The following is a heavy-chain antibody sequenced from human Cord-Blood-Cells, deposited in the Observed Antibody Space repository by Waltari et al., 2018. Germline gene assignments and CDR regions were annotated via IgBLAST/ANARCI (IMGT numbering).Heavy chain of an antibody. D-gene: IGHD5-12*01. J-gene: IGHJ4*02. CDR2: INHSGST. CDR3: ARETRYSGYDSRGFDY. Sequence: QVQLQQWGAGLLKPSETLPLTCAVHGGSFSGYYWSWIRQPPGKGLEWIGEINHSGSTNYNPSLKSRVTISVDTSKNQFSLKLSSVTAADTAVYYCARETRYSGYDSRGFDYWGQGTLVTVSS. V-gene: IGHV4-34*01. CDR1: GGSFSGYY.